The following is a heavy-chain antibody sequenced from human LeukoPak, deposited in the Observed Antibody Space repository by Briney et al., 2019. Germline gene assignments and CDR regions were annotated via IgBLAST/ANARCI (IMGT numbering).Heavy chain of an antibody. D-gene: IGHD6-19*01. V-gene: IGHV1-3*01. CDR2: INAGNGNT. J-gene: IGHJ5*02. Sequence: ASVKVSCKASGYTFTSYAMHWVRQAPGQGLEWMGWINAGNGNTKYSQKFQGRVTITRDTSASTAYMELSSLRSEDTAVYYCARDLPIAVAGTWGQGTLGTVSS. CDR3: ARDLPIAVAGT. CDR1: GYTFTSYA.